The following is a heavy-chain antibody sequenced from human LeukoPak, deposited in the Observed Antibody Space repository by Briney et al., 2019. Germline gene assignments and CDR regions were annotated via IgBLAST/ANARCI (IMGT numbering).Heavy chain of an antibody. CDR1: GFTFSSYA. D-gene: IGHD5-12*01. J-gene: IGHJ4*02. V-gene: IGHV3-23*01. Sequence: GGSLRLSCAASGFTFSSYAMSWVRQAPGKGLEWVSAISGSGGSTYYADSVKGRFTISRDNSKNTLYLQMNGLRAEDTAVYYCAKVATPGYSGYDKLVYFDYWGQGTLVTVSS. CDR3: AKVATPGYSGYDKLVYFDY. CDR2: ISGSGGST.